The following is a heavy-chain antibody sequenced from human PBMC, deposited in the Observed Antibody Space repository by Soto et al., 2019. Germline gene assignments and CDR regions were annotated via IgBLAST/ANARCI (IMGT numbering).Heavy chain of an antibody. CDR3: AREKSDLELFNWLDP. CDR1: GYSFTTYW. D-gene: IGHD1-7*01. Sequence: DVQLAQSGAEVKKPGESLRITCEASGYSFTTYWISWVRQMPGKGLEWMGAIDPRDSYTKYSPSFQGHVTISVDKSIGTAYLQWNSLKASDTAIYYCAREKSDLELFNWLDPWGQGTLVTVSS. J-gene: IGHJ5*02. V-gene: IGHV5-10-1*03. CDR2: IDPRDSYT.